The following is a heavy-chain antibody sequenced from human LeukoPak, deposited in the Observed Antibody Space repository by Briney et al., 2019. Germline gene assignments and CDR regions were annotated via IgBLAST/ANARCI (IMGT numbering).Heavy chain of an antibody. J-gene: IGHJ4*02. Sequence: GASVKVSCKAFGYTFTSNYMHWVRQAPGQGPEWVGVISPSGGSTTYAQKFQGRVTLTRDMSTSTDYLELSSLRSEDTAVYYCARDLMGIAYRGAFYYWGQGTLVTVSS. D-gene: IGHD6-13*01. V-gene: IGHV1-46*01. CDR3: ARDLMGIAYRGAFYY. CDR1: GYTFTSNY. CDR2: ISPSGGST.